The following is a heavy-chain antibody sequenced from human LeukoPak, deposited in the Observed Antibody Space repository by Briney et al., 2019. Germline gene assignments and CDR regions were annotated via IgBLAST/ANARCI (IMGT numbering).Heavy chain of an antibody. V-gene: IGHV3-23*01. J-gene: IGHJ4*02. CDR1: GFTFSSYA. CDR3: AKDRRLPWDYFDS. CDR2: IDGSGGST. D-gene: IGHD5-18*01. Sequence: PGGSLRLSCVASGFTFSSYAMSWFRQAPGKGLEWVSAIDGSGGSTYCADSVKGRFTISRDNSKNTLYLQMNSLRDEDTAIYYCAKDRRLPWDYFDSWGQGTLVTVPS.